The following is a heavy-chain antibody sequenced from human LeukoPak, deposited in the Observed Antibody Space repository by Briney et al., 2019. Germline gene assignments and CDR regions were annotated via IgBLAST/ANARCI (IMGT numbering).Heavy chain of an antibody. CDR3: AREGTAGTNLNWFDP. CDR2: IYYSGST. CDR1: GGSISNYY. J-gene: IGHJ5*02. D-gene: IGHD1-1*01. Sequence: PSETLSLTCSVSGGSISNYYWSWIRQPPGKGLEWIGNIYYSGSTNFNPSLKSRVTISVDTSKNQFSLKLSSVTTADTAVYYCAREGTAGTNLNWFDPWGQGTLVTVSS. V-gene: IGHV4-59*01.